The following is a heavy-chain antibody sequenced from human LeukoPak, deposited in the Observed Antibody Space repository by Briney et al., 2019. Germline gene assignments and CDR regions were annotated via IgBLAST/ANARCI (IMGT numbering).Heavy chain of an antibody. CDR3: AKVPPLKYYYDSSGYYYPDY. Sequence: GGSLRLSCAASGFTFSSYAMSWVRQAPGKGLEWVSAISGNGGSTFYTDAVKGRFTISRDNSKNTLYLQMNSLRAEDTAVYYCAKVPPLKYYYDSSGYYYPDYWGQGTLVTVSS. J-gene: IGHJ4*02. D-gene: IGHD3-22*01. CDR2: ISGNGGST. CDR1: GFTFSSYA. V-gene: IGHV3-23*01.